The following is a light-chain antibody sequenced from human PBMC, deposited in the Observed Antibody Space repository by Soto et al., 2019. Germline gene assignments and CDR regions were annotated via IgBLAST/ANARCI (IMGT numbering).Light chain of an antibody. CDR1: SSDVGGYNF. Sequence: QSALTQPRSVSGSPGESVTISCSGTSSDVGGYNFVSWYQQLPGKAPKLMIYEVSNRPSGVSNRFSGSKSGNTASLTISGVHAEDEADYYCSSYTSSSALVVFGGGTKLTVL. V-gene: IGLV2-14*01. CDR3: SSYTSSSALVV. J-gene: IGLJ2*01. CDR2: EVS.